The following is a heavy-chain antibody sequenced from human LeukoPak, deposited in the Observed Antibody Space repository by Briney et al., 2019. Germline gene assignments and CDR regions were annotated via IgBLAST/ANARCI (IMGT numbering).Heavy chain of an antibody. V-gene: IGHV3-53*01. D-gene: IGHD6-13*01. CDR2: IYSGGST. CDR3: ARWGRSAAGNRFQH. CDR1: GFTVSSKY. Sequence: GGSLRLSCAASGFTVSSKYMSWVRQAPGKGLEWVSVIYSGGSTYYADSVKGRFTISRDNSKNTLYLQMNSLRAEDTAVYYCARWGRSAAGNRFQHWGQGTLVTVSS. J-gene: IGHJ1*01.